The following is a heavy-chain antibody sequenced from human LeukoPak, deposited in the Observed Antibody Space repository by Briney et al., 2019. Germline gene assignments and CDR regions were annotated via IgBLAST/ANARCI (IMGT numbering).Heavy chain of an antibody. CDR2: VSKDASKK. Sequence: QSGGSLRLSCAASGFTFSSYGMHWVRQAPGKGLEWVAVVSKDASKKYYADSVKGRFTISRDNSNNTLYLQTNSLRVEDTAVYYCARAEGYGGELDSWGQGTLVTVSS. D-gene: IGHD4-23*01. CDR1: GFTFSSYG. V-gene: IGHV3-30*03. J-gene: IGHJ4*02. CDR3: ARAEGYGGELDS.